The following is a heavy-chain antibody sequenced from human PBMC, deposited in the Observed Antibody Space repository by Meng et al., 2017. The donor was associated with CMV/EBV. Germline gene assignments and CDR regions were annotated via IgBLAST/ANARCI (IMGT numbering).Heavy chain of an antibody. CDR3: ARGGPHYDRDWFDP. J-gene: IGHJ5*02. Sequence: EVQLVESGGGLVKSGGSLRLSCAASGFTFSSYSMNWVRQAPGKGLEWVSSISSSSSYIYYADSVKGRFTISRDNAKNSLYLQMNSLRAEDTAVYYCARGGPHYDRDWFDPWGQGTLVTVSS. CDR2: ISSSSSYI. D-gene: IGHD3-9*01. CDR1: GFTFSSYS. V-gene: IGHV3-21*01.